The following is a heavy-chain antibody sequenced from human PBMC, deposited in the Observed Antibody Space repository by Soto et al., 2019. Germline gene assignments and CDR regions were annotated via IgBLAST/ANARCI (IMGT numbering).Heavy chain of an antibody. CDR3: ARVSYYYDSSGYQLDAFDI. Sequence: ASVKVSCKASGGTFSSYAISWVRQAPGQGLEWMGGIIPIFGTANYAQKFQGRVTITADESTSTAYMELSSLRSEDTAVYYCARVSYYYDSSGYQLDAFDIWGQGTMVTVSS. V-gene: IGHV1-69*13. J-gene: IGHJ3*02. D-gene: IGHD3-22*01. CDR1: GGTFSSYA. CDR2: IIPIFGTA.